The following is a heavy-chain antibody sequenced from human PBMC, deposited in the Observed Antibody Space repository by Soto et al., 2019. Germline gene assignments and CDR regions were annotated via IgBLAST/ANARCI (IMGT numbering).Heavy chain of an antibody. V-gene: IGHV4-31*03. CDR1: GGSISSGGYY. Sequence: QVQLQESGPGLVKPSQTLSLTCTVSGGSISSGGYYWSWIRQHPGKGLEWIGYIYYSGSTYYNPSLKSRVTISVDTSKNRFSLKLSSVTAADTAVYYCARMRRVEMATISPLGYYYYGMDVWGQGTTVTVSS. D-gene: IGHD5-12*01. CDR2: IYYSGST. J-gene: IGHJ6*02. CDR3: ARMRRVEMATISPLGYYYYGMDV.